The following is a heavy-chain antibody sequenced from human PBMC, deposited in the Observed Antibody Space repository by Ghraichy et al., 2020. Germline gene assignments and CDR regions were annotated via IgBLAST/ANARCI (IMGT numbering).Heavy chain of an antibody. D-gene: IGHD3-3*01. CDR2: INPNSGGT. V-gene: IGHV1-2*04. CDR1: GYTFTSYY. J-gene: IGHJ5*01. Sequence: ASVKVSCKASGYTFTSYYMHWVRQAPGQGLEWMGWINPNSGGTNYAQKFQGWVTMTRDTSISTAYMELSRLRSDDTAVYYCARGRIASYYDFWSGYTTNWFDSWGQGTRVTVSS. CDR3: ARGRIASYYDFWSGYTTNWFDS.